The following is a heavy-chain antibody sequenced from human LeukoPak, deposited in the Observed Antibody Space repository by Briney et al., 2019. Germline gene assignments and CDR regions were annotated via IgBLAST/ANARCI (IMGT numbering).Heavy chain of an antibody. D-gene: IGHD3-3*01. V-gene: IGHV3-7*01. CDR1: GVTLCIYW. J-gene: IGHJ6*03. CDR2: IKEDGSKK. Sequence: GGSLRLSCAASGVTLCIYWISCVPHAPGEGLEWVANIKEDGSKKYYVDSVKGRFTISRDNAKNSLYLQMNSLRVEDTAVYYCARPRSGYYMDVWGKGTTVTVSS. CDR3: ARPRSGYYMDV.